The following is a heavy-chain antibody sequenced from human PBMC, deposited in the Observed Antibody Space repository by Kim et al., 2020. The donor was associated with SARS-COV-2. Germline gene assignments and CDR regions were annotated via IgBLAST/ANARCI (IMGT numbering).Heavy chain of an antibody. D-gene: IGHD3-10*01. CDR3: ARGSSLTMVQGVRNYCYMDV. J-gene: IGHJ6*03. CDR1: GGSFSGYY. V-gene: IGHV4-34*01. CDR2: INHSGST. Sequence: SETLSLTCAVYGGSFSGYYWSWIRQPPGKGLEWIGEINHSGSTNYNPSLKSRVTISVDTSKNQFSLKLSAVTAAATAVYYCARGSSLTMVQGVRNYCYMDVWGKGTTVTVSS.